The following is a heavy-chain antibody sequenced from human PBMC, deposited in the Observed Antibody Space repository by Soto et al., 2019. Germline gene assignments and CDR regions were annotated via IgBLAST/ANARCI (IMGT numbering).Heavy chain of an antibody. CDR3: AMVNVYVTTSPQDV. J-gene: IGHJ6*02. Sequence: QVQLVQSGAEVKNPGASVKVSCKASGYTFTRYGIGWARQAPGQGLEWMGWINTYTGNTNYAQNVQGRVTLTTDTSTSTAYMELRSLRSNDTAIYYGAMVNVYVTTSPQDVWGQGTTVIVSS. V-gene: IGHV1-18*01. D-gene: IGHD4-17*01. CDR1: GYTFTRYG. CDR2: INTYTGNT.